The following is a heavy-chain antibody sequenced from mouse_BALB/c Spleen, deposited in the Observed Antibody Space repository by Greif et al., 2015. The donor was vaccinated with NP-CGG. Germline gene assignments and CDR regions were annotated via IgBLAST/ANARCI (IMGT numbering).Heavy chain of an antibody. J-gene: IGHJ2*01. D-gene: IGHD2-1*01. CDR1: GYAFSSYW. Sequence: QVQLKQSGAELVRPGSSVKISCKASGYAFSSYWMNWVKQRPGQGLEWIGQIYPGDGDTNYNGKFKGKATLTADKSSSTAYMQLSSLTSEDSAVYFCARRDGNYPHFDYWGQGTTLTVSS. CDR2: IYPGDGDT. CDR3: ARRDGNYPHFDY. V-gene: IGHV1-80*01.